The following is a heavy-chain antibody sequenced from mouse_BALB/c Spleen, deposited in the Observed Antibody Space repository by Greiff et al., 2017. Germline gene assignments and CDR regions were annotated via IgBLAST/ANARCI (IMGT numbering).Heavy chain of an antibody. CDR1: GFSLTSYG. D-gene: IGHD2-4*01. CDR3: ARIDYDVGANAMDY. J-gene: IGHJ4*01. Sequence: VKLMESGPGLVQPSQSLSITCTVSGFSLTSYGVHWVRQSPGKGLEWLGVIWSGGSTDYNAAFISRLSISKDNSKSQVFFKMNSLQADDTAIYYCARIDYDVGANAMDYWGQGTSVTVSS. V-gene: IGHV2-4-1*01. CDR2: IWSGGST.